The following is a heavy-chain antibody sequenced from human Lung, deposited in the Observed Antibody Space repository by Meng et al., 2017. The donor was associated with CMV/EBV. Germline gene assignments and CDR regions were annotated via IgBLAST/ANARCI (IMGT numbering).Heavy chain of an antibody. CDR1: GYTFTNHG. CDR2: ISCYNGDT. CDR3: ARDPSNTSGRYAYFDY. Sequence: QVQLEESGAEGKKPGASVRVSCKASGYTFTNHGISWIRQAPGQGLEWMGGISCYNGDTNYAQKFQGRVTMTTDTSTSTAYMDLRSLRSDDTAVYYCARDPSNTSGRYAYFDYWGQGTLVTVSS. D-gene: IGHD6-19*01. J-gene: IGHJ4*02. V-gene: IGHV1-18*01.